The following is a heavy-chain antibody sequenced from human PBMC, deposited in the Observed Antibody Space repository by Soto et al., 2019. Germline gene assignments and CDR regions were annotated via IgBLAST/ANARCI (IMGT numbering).Heavy chain of an antibody. D-gene: IGHD4-17*01. V-gene: IGHV2-5*02. CDR2: IYWDDDK. CDR3: AHISYYGGARGMDV. J-gene: IGHJ6*02. CDR1: GFSLSTSGVG. Sequence: QITLKESGPTLVKPTQTLTLTCTFSGFSLSTSGVGVGWIRQPPGKALEWLALIYWDDDKRYSPSLKSRLTITKATSKNQVVLTMTNMDPVDTATYYCAHISYYGGARGMDVWGQGTTVTVSS.